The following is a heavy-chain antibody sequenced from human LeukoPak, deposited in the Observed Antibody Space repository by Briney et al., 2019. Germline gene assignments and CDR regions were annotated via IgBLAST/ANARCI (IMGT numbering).Heavy chain of an antibody. Sequence: ASVKVSCKASGGTFSSYAISWVRQAPGQGLGWMGGIIPIFGTANYAQKFQGRVTITADESTSTAYMELSSLRSEDTAVYYCARTITSSSDFDYWGQGTLVTVSS. CDR3: ARTITSSSDFDY. V-gene: IGHV1-69*01. J-gene: IGHJ4*01. CDR1: GGTFSSYA. D-gene: IGHD6-6*01. CDR2: IIPIFGTA.